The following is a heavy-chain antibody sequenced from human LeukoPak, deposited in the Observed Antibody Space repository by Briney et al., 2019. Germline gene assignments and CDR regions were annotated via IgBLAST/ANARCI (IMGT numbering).Heavy chain of an antibody. CDR3: AKPIATIREDPFDS. CDR2: ISGVTTST. V-gene: IGHV3-23*01. D-gene: IGHD3-10*01. J-gene: IGHJ4*02. CDR1: GFTFSSSA. Sequence: GGSLRLSCTASGFTFSSSAFSWVRQAPGKGLEWVSRISGVTTSTYYADSVKGRFTISRDNSKNTLYLHLNSLRAEDTALYYCAKPIATIREDPFDSWGQGTLVTVSS.